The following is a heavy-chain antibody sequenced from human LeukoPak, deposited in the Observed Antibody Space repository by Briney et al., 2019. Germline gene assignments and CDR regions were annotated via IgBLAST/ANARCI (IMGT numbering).Heavy chain of an antibody. V-gene: IGHV4-59*01. CDR1: GGSISSYY. CDR3: ARGVTMVRGVIDYYMDV. D-gene: IGHD3-10*01. CDR2: IYYSGST. Sequence: SETLSLTCTVSGGSISSYYWSWIRQPPGKGLEWIGYIYYSGSTNYNPSLKSRVTISVDTSKNQFSLKLSSVTAADTAVYYCARGVTMVRGVIDYYMDVWGKGTTVTVFS. J-gene: IGHJ6*03.